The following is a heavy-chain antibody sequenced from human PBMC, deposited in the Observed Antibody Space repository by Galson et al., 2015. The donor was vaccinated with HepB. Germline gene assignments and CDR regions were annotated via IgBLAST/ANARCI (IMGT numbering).Heavy chain of an antibody. V-gene: IGHV3-33*08. Sequence: SLRLSCAASGFIFSSYGMHWVRQAPGKGLEWVAVIWYDGSNKYYADSVKGRFTISGDNSKNTLYLQMNSLRAEDTAVYYCARAANGMDVWGQGTTVTVSS. J-gene: IGHJ6*02. CDR1: GFIFSSYG. CDR3: ARAANGMDV. D-gene: IGHD6-25*01. CDR2: IWYDGSNK.